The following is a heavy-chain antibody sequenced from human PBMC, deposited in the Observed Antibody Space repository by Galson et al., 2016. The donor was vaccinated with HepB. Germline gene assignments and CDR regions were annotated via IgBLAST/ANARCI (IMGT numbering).Heavy chain of an antibody. Sequence: SLRLSCAASGFSFSNYAMHWVRQAPGKGLEYVSAISSDGVRTYYTDSVKGRFTVSRDNSKNTVYLQMSSLRAEDTAVYYCVKGDSGSYFSPIFDSWGQGTLVSVSS. CDR3: VKGDSGSYFSPIFDS. CDR2: ISSDGVRT. V-gene: IGHV3-64D*06. J-gene: IGHJ4*02. D-gene: IGHD6-13*01. CDR1: GFSFSNYA.